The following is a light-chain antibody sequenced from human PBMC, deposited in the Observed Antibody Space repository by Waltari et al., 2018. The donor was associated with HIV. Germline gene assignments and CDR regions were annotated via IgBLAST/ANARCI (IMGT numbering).Light chain of an antibody. Sequence: QSVLTQPPSASGTPGQRVTISCSGSGSNIGSHAVTWYQQLPGTAPTLLSYYNNPRPSGVPGRFSGSKSGTSASLAISGLQSEDEADYSCAAWDDSLNGYVFGAGTKVTVL. J-gene: IGLJ1*01. CDR2: YNN. CDR3: AAWDDSLNGYV. V-gene: IGLV1-44*01. CDR1: GSNIGSHA.